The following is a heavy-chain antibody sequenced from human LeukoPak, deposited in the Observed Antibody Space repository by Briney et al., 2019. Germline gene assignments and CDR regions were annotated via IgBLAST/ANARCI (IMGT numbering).Heavy chain of an antibody. CDR3: ARGVYYFDY. J-gene: IGHJ4*02. Sequence: PGGSLRLSCAASGFTFSSHWMTWVRQAPGKGLEWVANLKEDGSEKYYVDSVKGRLTISRDNAKNSLYLQMNSLRGDDTAVYYCARGVYYFDYWGQGTLVTVSS. V-gene: IGHV3-7*04. CDR1: GFTFSSHW. CDR2: LKEDGSEK.